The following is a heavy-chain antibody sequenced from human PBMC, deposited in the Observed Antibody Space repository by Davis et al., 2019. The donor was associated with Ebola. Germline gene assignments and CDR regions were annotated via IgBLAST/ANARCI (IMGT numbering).Heavy chain of an antibody. Sequence: GESLKISCAASGFTFSSYAMSWVRQPPGKGLEWVSAISGSGGSTYYADSVKGRFTISRDNSKNTLYLQMNSLRAEDTAVYYCAKALQEFVVVVAAAADYWGQGTLVTVSS. V-gene: IGHV3-23*01. CDR1: GFTFSSYA. D-gene: IGHD2-15*01. CDR3: AKALQEFVVVVAAAADY. J-gene: IGHJ4*02. CDR2: ISGSGGST.